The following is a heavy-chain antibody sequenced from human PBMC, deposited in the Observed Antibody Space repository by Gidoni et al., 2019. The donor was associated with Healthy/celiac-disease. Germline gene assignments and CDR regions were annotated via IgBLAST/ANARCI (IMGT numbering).Heavy chain of an antibody. D-gene: IGHD6-13*01. CDR2: ISSSGSTI. J-gene: IGHJ4*02. V-gene: IGHV3-48*03. CDR3: ASHSSSWPLGDY. Sequence: EVQLVESGGGVVQPGGSLRLSWAASGFTFSSYEMNWVRQAPGKGLEWVSYISSSGSTIYYADSVKGRFTISRDNAKNSLYLQMNSLRAEDTAVYYCASHSSSWPLGDYWGQGTLVTVSS. CDR1: GFTFSSYE.